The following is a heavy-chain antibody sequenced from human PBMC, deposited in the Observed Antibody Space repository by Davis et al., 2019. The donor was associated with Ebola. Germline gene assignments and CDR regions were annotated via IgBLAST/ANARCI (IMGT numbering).Heavy chain of an antibody. CDR1: GFTFSSYS. Sequence: GESLKISCAASGFTFSSYSMNWVRQAPGKGLEWVSSISSSSSYIYYADSVKGRFTISRDNAKNSLYLQMNSLRAEDTAVYYCARSFINWNYSYYYYYGMDVWGQGTTVTVSS. V-gene: IGHV3-21*04. J-gene: IGHJ6*02. CDR3: ARSFINWNYSYYYYYGMDV. CDR2: ISSSSSYI. D-gene: IGHD1-7*01.